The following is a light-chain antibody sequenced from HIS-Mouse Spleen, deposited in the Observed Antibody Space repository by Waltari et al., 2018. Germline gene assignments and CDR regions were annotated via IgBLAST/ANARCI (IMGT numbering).Light chain of an antibody. CDR2: DNN. J-gene: IGLJ1*01. Sequence: QSVLTQPPSVSAAPGQKVTISCSGSSSNIGNNYVSWYQQLPGTAPKLLIYDNNKRPSGSPDRFSGSKSGTSATLGITGLQTGDEADYYCGTWDSSLSAGRYVFGTGTKVTVL. V-gene: IGLV1-51*01. CDR1: SSNIGNNY. CDR3: GTWDSSLSAGRYV.